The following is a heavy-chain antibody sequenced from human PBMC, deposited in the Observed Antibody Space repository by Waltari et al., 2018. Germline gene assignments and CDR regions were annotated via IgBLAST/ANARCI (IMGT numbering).Heavy chain of an antibody. CDR1: GFTFGDYA. V-gene: IGHV3-49*04. J-gene: IGHJ4*02. D-gene: IGHD5-18*01. CDR2: IRSKAYGGTT. Sequence: EVQLVESGGGLVQPGRSLRLSCTASGFTFGDYAMSWVRQAPGKGLEGVGFIRSKAYGGTTEYAASVKGRFTISRDDSKSIAYLQMNSLKTEDTAVYYCTRDTRRGYSYGLDYWGQGTLVTVSS. CDR3: TRDTRRGYSYGLDY.